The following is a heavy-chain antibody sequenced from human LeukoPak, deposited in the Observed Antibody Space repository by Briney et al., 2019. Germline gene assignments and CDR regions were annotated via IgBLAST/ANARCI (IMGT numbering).Heavy chain of an antibody. CDR1: GFIFSSYW. CDR2: INSDGSST. D-gene: IGHD2-2*01. V-gene: IGHV3-74*01. J-gene: IGHJ4*02. Sequence: GGSLRLSCAASGFIFSSYWMHWVRQAPGKGLVWVSRINSDGSSTSYADSVKGRFTISRDNAKNTLYLQMNSLRAEDTAVYYCARRVEVPAAPCYFDYWGQGTLVTVSS. CDR3: ARRVEVPAAPCYFDY.